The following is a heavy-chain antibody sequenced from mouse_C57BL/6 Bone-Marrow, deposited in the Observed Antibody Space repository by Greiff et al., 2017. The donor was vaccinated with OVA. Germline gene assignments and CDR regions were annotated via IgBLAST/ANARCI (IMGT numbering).Heavy chain of an antibody. D-gene: IGHD2-4*01. CDR2: IHPNSGGT. J-gene: IGHJ3*01. Sequence: QVQLQQPGAELVKPGASVKLSCTASGYTFTSYWMHWVKQRPGQGLEWIGMIHPNSGGTNYNEKFKSKATLTVDKSSSTAYMQLSSLPSEDSAVYYCARVIYYDFAYWGQGNLVTVTA. CDR1: GYTFTSYW. V-gene: IGHV1-64*01. CDR3: ARVIYYDFAY.